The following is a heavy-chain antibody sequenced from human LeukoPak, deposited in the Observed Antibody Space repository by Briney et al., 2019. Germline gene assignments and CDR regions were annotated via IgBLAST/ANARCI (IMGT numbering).Heavy chain of an antibody. D-gene: IGHD3-10*01. CDR1: GGSFSDYY. V-gene: IGHV4-34*01. J-gene: IGHJ3*02. CDR2: INHSGST. Sequence: PSETLSLTCAVYGGSFSDYYWSWIRQPPGKGLEWIGEINHSGSTNYNPSLKSRVTISVDTSKNQFSLKVSSVTAADTAVYYCAKSNGYGLVDIWGQGTMVTVSS. CDR3: AKSNGYGLVDI.